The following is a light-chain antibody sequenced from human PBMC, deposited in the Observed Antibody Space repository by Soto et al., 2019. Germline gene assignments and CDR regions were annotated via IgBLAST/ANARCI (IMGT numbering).Light chain of an antibody. J-gene: IGKJ1*01. V-gene: IGKV3-15*01. Sequence: ELVLTQSPGTLSLSPWERATLSCTASQSINSNLAWYQQRPGQAPRLLIYGASTRATGIPARFSGSGSGTEFTLTISSLQSEDFAVYYCQQYNNWWTFGQGTKVDIK. CDR3: QQYNNWWT. CDR2: GAS. CDR1: QSINSN.